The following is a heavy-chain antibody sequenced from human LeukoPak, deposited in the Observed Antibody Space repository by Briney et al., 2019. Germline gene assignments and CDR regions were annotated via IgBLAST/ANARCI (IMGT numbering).Heavy chain of an antibody. Sequence: GGSLRLSCAASGFSFSSYSMNWVRQAPGKGLEWVSSISSSSSYIYYADSVKGRFTISRDNAKNSLYLQMNSLRAEDTAVYYCAKGYDGSGYCSSTSCYVFGYWGQGTLVTVSS. V-gene: IGHV3-21*04. J-gene: IGHJ4*02. CDR2: ISSSSSYI. D-gene: IGHD2-2*01. CDR1: GFSFSSYS. CDR3: AKGYDGSGYCSSTSCYVFGY.